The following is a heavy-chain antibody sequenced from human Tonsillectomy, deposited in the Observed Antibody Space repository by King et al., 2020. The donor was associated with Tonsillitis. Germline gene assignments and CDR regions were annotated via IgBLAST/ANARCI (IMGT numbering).Heavy chain of an antibody. D-gene: IGHD3-22*01. CDR3: ARHMTFYDSGGPNLDY. V-gene: IGHV5-51*01. CDR1: GYSFTNYW. CDR2: IYPGDSDT. J-gene: IGHJ4*02. Sequence: VQLVESGAEVKKPGESLKISCKGSGYSFTNYWIGWIRQMPGKGLEWMGIIYPGDSDTRYSPSFQGQVTLSADKSISTAYLQWSSLKASDTATYYCARHMTFYDSGGPNLDYWGQGTPVTASS.